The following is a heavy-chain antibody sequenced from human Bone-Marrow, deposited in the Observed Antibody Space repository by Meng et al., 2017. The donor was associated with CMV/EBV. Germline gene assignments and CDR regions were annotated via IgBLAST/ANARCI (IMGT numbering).Heavy chain of an antibody. CDR3: AKGGDTSIVTRWFDP. V-gene: IGHV3-23*01. D-gene: IGHD5-18*01. CDR1: GFIFNKYA. CDR2: ISGSEGSI. J-gene: IGHJ5*02. Sequence: GGSLRLSCAASGFIFNKYAVAWVRQAPGKGLEWVSSISGSEGSIYYADSAKGRFTISRDNSKKTLYLEMSSLRVDDTAVYYCAKGGDTSIVTRWFDPWGQGTRVTCSS.